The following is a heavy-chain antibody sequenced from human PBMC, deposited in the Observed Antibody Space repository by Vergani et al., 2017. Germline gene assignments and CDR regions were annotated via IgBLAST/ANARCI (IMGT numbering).Heavy chain of an antibody. CDR1: GFTFSSYS. CDR3: ARTLTVTNAYYFDY. J-gene: IGHJ4*02. V-gene: IGHV3-48*02. Sequence: EVQLVESGGGLVQPGGSLRLSCAASGFTFSSYSMNWVRQAPGKGLEWVSYISSSSSTIYYAYSVKGRFTISRDNAKNSLYLQMNSLRDEDTAVYYCARTLTVTNAYYFDYWGQGTLVTVSS. CDR2: ISSSSSTI. D-gene: IGHD4-17*01.